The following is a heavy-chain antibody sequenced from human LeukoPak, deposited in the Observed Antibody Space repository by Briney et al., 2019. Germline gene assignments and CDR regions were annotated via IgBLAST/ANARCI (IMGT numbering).Heavy chain of an antibody. V-gene: IGHV3-23*01. CDR2: IRHSDGRT. J-gene: IGHJ4*02. CDR3: AKDYYDSSTYFWTVLLDY. Sequence: PGGSLRLSCDASGFNFNTYTMYWVRQAPGQGLEWVSGIRHSDGRTYYADSVRGRFTISSDIFKNTLYLQMNSLRAEDTAVYYCAKDYYDSSTYFWTVLLDYWGQGTLVTVSS. D-gene: IGHD3-22*01. CDR1: GFNFNTYT.